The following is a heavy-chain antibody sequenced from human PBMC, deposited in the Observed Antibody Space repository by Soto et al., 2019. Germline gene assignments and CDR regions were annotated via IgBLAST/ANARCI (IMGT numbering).Heavy chain of an antibody. J-gene: IGHJ4*02. V-gene: IGHV4-59*01. CDR3: ARDLAAVPRAFDY. D-gene: IGHD6-13*01. CDR2: VYYTGTT. Sequence: SETLSLTCTVSGGSISSYYWSWIRQPPGKGLEWIGSVYYTGTTDYNPSLKSRVTISVDTSKTQFSLNLRSVTAADTAVYYCARDLAAVPRAFDYWGRGTLVTVSS. CDR1: GGSISSYY.